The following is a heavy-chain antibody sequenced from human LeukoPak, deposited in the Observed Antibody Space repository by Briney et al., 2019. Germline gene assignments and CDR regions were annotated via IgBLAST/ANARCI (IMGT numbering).Heavy chain of an antibody. Sequence: PQTLSLTCTVSGGSISSGGYYWSWIRQHPGKGLEWIGYIYYSGSTYYNPSLKSRVTISVDTSKNQFSLKLSSVTAADTAVYYCARLGEPEYYFDYWGQGTLVTVSS. J-gene: IGHJ4*02. V-gene: IGHV4-31*03. CDR1: GGSISSGGYY. CDR2: IYYSGST. CDR3: ARLGEPEYYFDY.